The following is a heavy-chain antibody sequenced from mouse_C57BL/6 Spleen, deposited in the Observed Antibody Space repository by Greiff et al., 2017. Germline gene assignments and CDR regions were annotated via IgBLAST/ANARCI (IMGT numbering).Heavy chain of an antibody. D-gene: IGHD1-1*01. CDR3: TQEGRSSLDAMDY. Sequence: QVQLQQSGAELVRPGASVTLSCKASGYTFTDYEMHWVKQTPVHGLEWIGAIDPETGGTAYNQKFKGKAILTADKSSSTAYLELRSLTSEDSAVYYCTQEGRSSLDAMDYWGQGTSVTVSS. J-gene: IGHJ4*01. CDR2: IDPETGGT. CDR1: GYTFTDYE. V-gene: IGHV1-15*01.